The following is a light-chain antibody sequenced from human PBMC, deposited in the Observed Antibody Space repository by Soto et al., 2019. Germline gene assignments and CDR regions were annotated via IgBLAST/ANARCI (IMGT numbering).Light chain of an antibody. Sequence: EIVLTQSPATLSLSPGESATLSCRASQSVSAYLAWYQQKPGQAPRLLIFDASNRATGIPARFSGSGSGTDFTLTISSLDPEDFAVYYCQQRSNWPPLTFGQGTRLEIK. V-gene: IGKV3-11*01. J-gene: IGKJ5*01. CDR1: QSVSAY. CDR3: QQRSNWPPLT. CDR2: DAS.